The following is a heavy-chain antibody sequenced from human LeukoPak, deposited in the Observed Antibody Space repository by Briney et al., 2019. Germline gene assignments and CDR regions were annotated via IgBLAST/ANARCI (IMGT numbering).Heavy chain of an antibody. CDR1: GFTFSSYW. Sequence: PGGSLRLSCAASGFTFSSYWMSWVRQAPGKGLEWVANIKQDGSEKYYVDSMKGRFTISRDNAKNSLYLQMNSLRAEDTAVYYCARENVYDFWSGYYYYYYYMDVWGKGTTVTVSS. J-gene: IGHJ6*03. V-gene: IGHV3-7*01. D-gene: IGHD3-3*01. CDR3: ARENVYDFWSGYYYYYYYMDV. CDR2: IKQDGSEK.